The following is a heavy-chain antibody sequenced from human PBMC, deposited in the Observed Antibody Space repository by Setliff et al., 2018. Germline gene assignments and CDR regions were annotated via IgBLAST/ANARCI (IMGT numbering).Heavy chain of an antibody. V-gene: IGHV4-34*01. CDR2: INHTGST. CDR1: GGSFSGYY. CDR3: ARIDIVLMVYAD. Sequence: LSLTCAVYGGSFSGYYWSWIRQPPGKGLEWIGEINHTGSTNYNPSLKSRVTISVDTSKNQFSLKLSSVTAADTAVYYCARIDIVLMVYADWGQGTMVTVSS. J-gene: IGHJ3*01. D-gene: IGHD2-8*01.